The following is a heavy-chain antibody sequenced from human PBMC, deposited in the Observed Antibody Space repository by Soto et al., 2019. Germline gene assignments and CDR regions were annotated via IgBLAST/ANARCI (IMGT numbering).Heavy chain of an antibody. D-gene: IGHD2-8*01. J-gene: IGHJ4*02. CDR1: GDSITSGDYY. CDR2: IYYSGNT. Sequence: VQLQESGPGLVKPSQTLSLTCTVSGDSITSGDYYWSWIRQPPGKGLEWIGYIYYSGNTNYNPSLKRRVLMSVDTSKNQFSLKLTPVTAADTAVYYCASFVGLLWGGVSPAESWGSYYFDNWGQGTLVTVSS. V-gene: IGHV4-30-4*01. CDR3: ASFVGLLWGGVSPAESWGSYYFDN.